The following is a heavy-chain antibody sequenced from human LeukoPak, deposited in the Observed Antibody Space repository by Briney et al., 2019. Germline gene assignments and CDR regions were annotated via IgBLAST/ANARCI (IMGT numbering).Heavy chain of an antibody. V-gene: IGHV3-23*01. Sequence: GGSLRLSCAASGFTFSSYAMNWVRQAPGKGLEWVSAIVGSGGSTHFADSVKGRFTISRDNSKNTLYLQMNSLRAEDTAVYYCAKGGGPAASPLDYWGQGTLVTVSS. D-gene: IGHD2-2*01. CDR1: GFTFSSYA. J-gene: IGHJ4*02. CDR3: AKGGGPAASPLDY. CDR2: IVGSGGST.